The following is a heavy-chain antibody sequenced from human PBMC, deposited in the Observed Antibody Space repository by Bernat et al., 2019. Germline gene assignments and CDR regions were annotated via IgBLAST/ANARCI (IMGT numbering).Heavy chain of an antibody. CDR2: ISGSGGST. CDR1: GFTFSSYA. Sequence: EVQLLESGGGLVQPRGSLRLSCAASGFTFSSYAMSWVRQAPGKGLEWVSAISGSGGSTYYADSVKGRFTISRDNSKNTLYLQMNSLRAEDTAVYYCARDRGAAGTGYGMDVWGQGTTVTVSS. CDR3: ARDRGAAGTGYGMDV. J-gene: IGHJ6*02. V-gene: IGHV3-23*01. D-gene: IGHD6-13*01.